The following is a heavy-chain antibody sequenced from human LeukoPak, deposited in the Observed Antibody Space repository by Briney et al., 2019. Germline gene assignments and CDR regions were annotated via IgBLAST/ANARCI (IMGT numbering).Heavy chain of an antibody. D-gene: IGHD2-2*01. V-gene: IGHV4-34*01. J-gene: IGHJ3*02. CDR2: INHSGST. CDR1: GGSFSGYY. Sequence: SETLSLTCAVYGGSFSGYYWSWIRQPPGKGLEWIGEINHSGSTNYNPSLKGRVTISVDTSKNQFSLKLSSVTAADTAVYYCAKREYQLLFYHDAFDIWGQGTMVTVSS. CDR3: AKREYQLLFYHDAFDI.